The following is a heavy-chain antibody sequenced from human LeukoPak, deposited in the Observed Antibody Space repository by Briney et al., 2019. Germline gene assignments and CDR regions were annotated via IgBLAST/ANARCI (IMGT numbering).Heavy chain of an antibody. CDR2: IHGTLGST. CDR3: ARIFDRDI. J-gene: IGHJ3*02. D-gene: IGHD3-3*01. Sequence: SETLSLICTVSGGPIRNSYWSWVRHSAGTGMQWIGRIHGTLGSTNHNPSLKSRVVMSLDTSSNQFSLRLSAMSAADTATYYCARIFDRDIWGQETLVTVSP. CDR1: GGPIRNSY. V-gene: IGHV4-4*07.